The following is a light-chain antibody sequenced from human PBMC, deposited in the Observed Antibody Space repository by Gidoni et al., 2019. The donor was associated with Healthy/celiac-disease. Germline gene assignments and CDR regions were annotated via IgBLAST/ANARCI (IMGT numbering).Light chain of an antibody. CDR2: SNH. Sequence: QSILTQPPSVSGTTGQGVTISCSGGTSNIGTNAGTWYRHLSGAAPKLLIYSNHLRALGVPDRFSGSKSGTSASLTISGLQPEDEADYYCAAWDDALTAVVFGGGTKLTVL. CDR3: AAWDDALTAVV. CDR1: TSNIGTNA. V-gene: IGLV1-44*01. J-gene: IGLJ2*01.